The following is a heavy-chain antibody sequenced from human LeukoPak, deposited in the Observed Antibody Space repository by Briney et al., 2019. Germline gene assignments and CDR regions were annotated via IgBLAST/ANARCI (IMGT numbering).Heavy chain of an antibody. J-gene: IGHJ4*02. CDR1: GFTFSSYA. V-gene: IGHV3-23*01. CDR2: ISGSGGST. Sequence: GGSLRLSCAASGFTFSSYAMSWVRQAPGKGLEWVSAISGSGGSTYYADSAKGRFTISRDNSKNTLSLQMNSLRADDTAVYYCAKEATTVTTSPPFDYWGQGTLVTVSS. CDR3: AKEATTVTTSPPFDY. D-gene: IGHD4-17*01.